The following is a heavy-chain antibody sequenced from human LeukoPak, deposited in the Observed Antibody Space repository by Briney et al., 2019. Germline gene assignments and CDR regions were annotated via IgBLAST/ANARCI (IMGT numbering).Heavy chain of an antibody. CDR3: ARTRSDDYNDC. Sequence: SETLSLTCTVSGGSISGYYWSWIRQPPGKGLEWIAYIYYSGSTDYNPSLKSRVTISVDTSKNQFSLKLSSVTAADTAVYFCARTRSDDYNDCWGQGTLVTVSS. CDR1: GGSISGYY. D-gene: IGHD2-15*01. CDR2: IYYSGST. J-gene: IGHJ4*02. V-gene: IGHV4-59*13.